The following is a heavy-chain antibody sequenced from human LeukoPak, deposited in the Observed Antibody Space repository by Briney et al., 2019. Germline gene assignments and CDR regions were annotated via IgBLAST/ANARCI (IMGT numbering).Heavy chain of an antibody. CDR3: ARIRVSSYYGMDI. D-gene: IGHD3-10*01. V-gene: IGHV3-7*05. CDR2: IKEDESEK. CDR1: GFFFTNYW. J-gene: IGHJ6*02. Sequence: GASLRLSCAASGFFFTNYWMSWVRQAPGKGLEWVANIKEDESEKYYVNSVKGRFTISRDNAKNALFLHMNSLRAEDTAVYYCARIRVSSYYGMDIWGQGTTVTVSS.